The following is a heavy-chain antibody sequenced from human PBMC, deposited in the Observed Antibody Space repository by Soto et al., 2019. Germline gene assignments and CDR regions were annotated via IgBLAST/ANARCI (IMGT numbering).Heavy chain of an antibody. CDR2: IYWDDDK. V-gene: IGHV2-5*02. J-gene: IGHJ4*02. Sequence: SGPTLVNPTQTLTLTCSFSGFSLRTNGLGVGWIRQPPGKALGWLALIYWDDDKRYSPSLETRLTITKDTSKNQVVLTITNMDSLDTATYFCAHSIAPRLFDYWGQGILVTVSS. D-gene: IGHD2-15*01. CDR1: GFSLRTNGLG. CDR3: AHSIAPRLFDY.